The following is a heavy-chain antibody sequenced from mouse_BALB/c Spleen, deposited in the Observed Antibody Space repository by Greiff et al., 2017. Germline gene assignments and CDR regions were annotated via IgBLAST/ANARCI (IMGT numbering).Heavy chain of an antibody. CDR3: ARSGLRRGGDFDY. D-gene: IGHD2-4*01. V-gene: IGHV3-8*02. CDR2: ISYSGST. Sequence: EVQRVESGPSLVKPSQTLSLTCSVTGDSITSGYWNWIRKFPGNKLEYMGYISYSGSTYYNPSLTSRISITRDTSKNQYYLQLNSVTTEDTATYYCARSGLRRGGDFDYWGQGTTLTVSS. CDR1: GDSITSGY. J-gene: IGHJ2*01.